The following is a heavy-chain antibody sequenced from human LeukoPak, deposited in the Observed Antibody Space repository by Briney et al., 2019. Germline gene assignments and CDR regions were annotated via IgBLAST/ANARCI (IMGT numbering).Heavy chain of an antibody. J-gene: IGHJ6*04. Sequence: PGGSLRLSCAASGFTFSSYGMHWVRQAPGKGLEWVAVISSDGSKKYYGDSVKGRLTISRDNSKNTLYLQMNSLRAEDTAVYYCAKVRGYSYGYADYYGMDVWGKGTTVTVSS. V-gene: IGHV3-30*18. D-gene: IGHD5-18*01. CDR3: AKVRGYSYGYADYYGMDV. CDR2: ISSDGSKK. CDR1: GFTFSSYG.